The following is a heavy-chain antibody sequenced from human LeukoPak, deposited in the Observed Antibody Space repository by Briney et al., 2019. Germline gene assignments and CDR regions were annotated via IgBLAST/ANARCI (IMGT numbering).Heavy chain of an antibody. D-gene: IGHD6-6*01. CDR1: GFTFSSYS. J-gene: IGHJ6*02. CDR3: ARKGVGSSSSHYYYYYGMDV. Sequence: GGSLRLSCAASGFTFSSYSMNWVRQAPGKGLEWVSSISSSSSYIYYADSVKGRFTISRDNAKNSLYLQMNSLRAEDTAVYYCARKGVGSSSSHYYYYYGMDVWGQGTTVTVSS. CDR2: ISSSSSYI. V-gene: IGHV3-21*01.